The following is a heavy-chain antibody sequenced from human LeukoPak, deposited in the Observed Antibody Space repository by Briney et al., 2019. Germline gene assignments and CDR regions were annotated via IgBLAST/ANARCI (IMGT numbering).Heavy chain of an antibody. CDR2: ISGDGGST. Sequence: GGSLRLSCAASGFTFDDYAMHWVRQAPGKGLEWVSLISGDGGSTYYADPVKGRFTISGDNSKNSLYLQMNSLRTEDTALYYCAKGDGYNLRYWGQGTLVTVSS. J-gene: IGHJ4*02. CDR1: GFTFDDYA. CDR3: AKGDGYNLRY. V-gene: IGHV3-43*02. D-gene: IGHD5-24*01.